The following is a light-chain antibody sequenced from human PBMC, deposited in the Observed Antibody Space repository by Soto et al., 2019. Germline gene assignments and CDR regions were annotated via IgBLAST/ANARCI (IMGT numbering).Light chain of an antibody. V-gene: IGKV1-39*01. CDR2: AAS. CDR3: QQSYSTPFT. CDR1: QRISSY. J-gene: IGKJ5*01. Sequence: DIQMTQSPSSLSASVGDRVTITCRASQRISSYLNWFQQKPGKAPKLLIYAASSLEAGVPSRYSGSGSGTDFTLTINSPQPEDFATYYCQQSYSTPFTFGQGTRLEIK.